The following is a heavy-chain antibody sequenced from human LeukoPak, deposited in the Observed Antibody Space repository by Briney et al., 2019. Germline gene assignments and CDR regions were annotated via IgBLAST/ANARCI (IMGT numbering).Heavy chain of an antibody. CDR3: VRDYSNPYYYYGLDV. D-gene: IGHD4-11*01. CDR2: ISSSGSTI. CDR1: GFTFSDYY. V-gene: IGHV3-11*01. Sequence: GGSLRLSCAASGFTFSDYYMSWIRQAPGKGLEWVSYISSSGSTIYYADSVKGRFTIARDNAKNSLYLPMNSLRAEDTAVYYCVRDYSNPYYYYGLDVWGQGTTVTVSS. J-gene: IGHJ6*02.